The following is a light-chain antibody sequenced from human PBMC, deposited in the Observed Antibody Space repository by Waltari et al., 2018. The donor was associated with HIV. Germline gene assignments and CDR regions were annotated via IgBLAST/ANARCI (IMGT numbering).Light chain of an antibody. J-gene: IGLJ3*02. CDR3: QSADSSGTWV. CDR2: KDN. V-gene: IGLV3-25*03. Sequence: SYELTQPPSVSVSPGQTARITCSGDALPKQYAYWYHQKPGQAPVLVIYKDNERPSGIPERFSGSSSGTTFTLTISGVQAEDEADYYCQSADSSGTWVFGGGTKLTVL. CDR1: ALPKQY.